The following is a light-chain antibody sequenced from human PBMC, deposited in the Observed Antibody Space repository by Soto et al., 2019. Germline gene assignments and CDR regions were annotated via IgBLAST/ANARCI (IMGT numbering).Light chain of an antibody. Sequence: EIVMTQSPATLSVSPGERATLSCRASQSVSSNLAWYQQKPGQAPRLLIYGASTRATGIPARFSGSGSGTELDVTISSRRPQDLDVYYCKQNNNWPPITFGQGTRLEIK. V-gene: IGKV3-15*01. J-gene: IGKJ5*01. CDR1: QSVSSN. CDR2: GAS. CDR3: KQNNNWPPIT.